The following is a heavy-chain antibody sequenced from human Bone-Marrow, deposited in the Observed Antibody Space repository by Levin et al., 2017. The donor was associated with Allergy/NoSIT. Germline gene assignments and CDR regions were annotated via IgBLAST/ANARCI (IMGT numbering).Heavy chain of an antibody. Sequence: ASVKVSCKSSGYTFTDYYLHWVRQAPGQGLEWMGRIHPNNGGTNYARRFQGRVTMTRDTSISTAYMDLNRLGSDDTAVYYCVTASFSATGTPWYAHFHFWGPGTLVTVSS. CDR2: IHPNNGGT. V-gene: IGHV1-2*06. CDR3: VTASFSATGTPWYAHFHF. J-gene: IGHJ4*02. D-gene: IGHD6-13*01. CDR1: GYTFTDYY.